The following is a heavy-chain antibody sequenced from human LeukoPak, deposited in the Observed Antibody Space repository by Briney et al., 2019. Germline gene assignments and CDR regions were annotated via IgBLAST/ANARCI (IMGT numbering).Heavy chain of an antibody. CDR3: TGYCSSTRCYQGTDY. V-gene: IGHV3-30*03. Sequence: DSVKGRFTISRDNSKNTLYLQMNSLRAEDTAMYYCTGYCSSTRCYQGTDYWGQGALVTVSS. D-gene: IGHD2-2*01. J-gene: IGHJ4*02.